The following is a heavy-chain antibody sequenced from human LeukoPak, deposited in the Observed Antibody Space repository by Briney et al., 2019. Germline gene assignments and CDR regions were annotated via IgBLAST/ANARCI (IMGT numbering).Heavy chain of an antibody. V-gene: IGHV3-23*01. CDR2: ISNNGGYT. CDR1: GFTFSSSA. D-gene: IGHD6-19*01. J-gene: IGHJ4*02. Sequence: GGSLRLSCAASGFTFSSSAMSWVRQAPGKGLEWVSAISNNGGYTYYADSVQGRFTISRDNSKNTLYLQMNSLRAEDTAVYYCAKDPLGSGWPSFDYWGQGTLVTVSS. CDR3: AKDPLGSGWPSFDY.